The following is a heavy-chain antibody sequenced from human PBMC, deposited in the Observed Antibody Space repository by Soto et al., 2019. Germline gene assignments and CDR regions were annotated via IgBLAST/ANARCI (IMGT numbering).Heavy chain of an antibody. Sequence: EVQLVESGGGLVQPGGSLRLSCAASGFTFSSYDMHWVRQATGKGLEWVSAIGPAGDTYYPGSVKGRFTISRENAKNSLYLLMNSLRAGDTAVYYCATAGFGSPFDYWGQGTLVTVSS. D-gene: IGHD3-16*01. J-gene: IGHJ4*02. V-gene: IGHV3-13*01. CDR2: IGPAGDT. CDR3: ATAGFGSPFDY. CDR1: GFTFSSYD.